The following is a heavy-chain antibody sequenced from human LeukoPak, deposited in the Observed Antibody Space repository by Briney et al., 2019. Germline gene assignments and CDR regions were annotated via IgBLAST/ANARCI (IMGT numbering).Heavy chain of an antibody. CDR1: GFTFSSYS. Sequence: GGSLRLSCAASGFTFSSYSMNWVRQVPGKGLEWVSSISSSSSYIYYADSVEGRFTISRDNAKNSLYLQMNSLRAEDTAVYYCARVAGYSYGYLDYWGQGTLVTVSS. V-gene: IGHV3-21*01. CDR3: ARVAGYSYGYLDY. J-gene: IGHJ4*02. CDR2: ISSSSSYI. D-gene: IGHD5-18*01.